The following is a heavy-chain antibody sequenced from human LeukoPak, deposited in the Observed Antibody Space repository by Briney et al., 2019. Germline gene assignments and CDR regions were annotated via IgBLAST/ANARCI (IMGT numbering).Heavy chain of an antibody. V-gene: IGHV4-34*01. CDR2: INHSGST. CDR3: ARGQGIYYDSSGFY. CDR1: GGSFSGYY. Sequence: SETLSLTCAVSGGSFSGYYWSWIRQPPGKGLEWIGEINHSGSTNYNPSLKSRVPISVDTSTNQFSLKLSSVTAADTAVYYCARGQGIYYDSSGFYWGQGTLVTVSS. J-gene: IGHJ4*02. D-gene: IGHD3-22*01.